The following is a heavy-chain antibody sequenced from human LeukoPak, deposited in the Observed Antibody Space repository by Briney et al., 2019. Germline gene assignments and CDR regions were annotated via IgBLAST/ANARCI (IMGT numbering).Heavy chain of an antibody. V-gene: IGHV3-20*04. D-gene: IGHD2-15*01. CDR1: GFTFDDYG. J-gene: IGHJ4*02. Sequence: GGSLRLSCAASGFTFDDYGMSWVRQAPGKGLEWVSGINWNGGSTGYADSVKGRFTISRDNAKNSLYLQMNSLRAEDTALYYCATSARTYLGSSLDYWGQGTLVIVSS. CDR2: INWNGGST. CDR3: ATSARTYLGSSLDY.